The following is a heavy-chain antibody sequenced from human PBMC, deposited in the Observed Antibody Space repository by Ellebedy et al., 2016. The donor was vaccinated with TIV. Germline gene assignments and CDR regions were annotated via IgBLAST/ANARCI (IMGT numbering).Heavy chain of an antibody. J-gene: IGHJ5*02. D-gene: IGHD1-14*01. V-gene: IGHV3-30*03. CDR2: ISYDGSNK. Sequence: PGGSLRLSCAASGFTFSSYGMHWVRQAPGKGLEWVAVISYDGSNKYYADSVKGRFTISRDSSKNTLYLQMNSLRAIDTAVYYCARGVGNPGGWFDPWGQGTLVTVSS. CDR3: ARGVGNPGGWFDP. CDR1: GFTFSSYG.